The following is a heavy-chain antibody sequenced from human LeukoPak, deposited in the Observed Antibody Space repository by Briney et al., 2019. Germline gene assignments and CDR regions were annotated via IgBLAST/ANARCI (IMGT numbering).Heavy chain of an antibody. CDR2: IYSGGGT. J-gene: IGHJ3*02. CDR1: GFNVSSNY. Sequence: GGSLRLSCAASGFNVSSNYMSWVRQAPGKGLEWVSVIYSGGGTYYADSVKGRFTISRDNSKNTLYLQMNSLRAEDTAVYYCARDVGYSSSWFDAFDIWGQGTMVTVSS. D-gene: IGHD6-13*01. CDR3: ARDVGYSSSWFDAFDI. V-gene: IGHV3-53*01.